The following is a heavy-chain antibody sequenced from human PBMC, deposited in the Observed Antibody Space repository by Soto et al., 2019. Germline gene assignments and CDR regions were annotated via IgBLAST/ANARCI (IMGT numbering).Heavy chain of an antibody. CDR2: ISSSSSTI. Sequence: GGSLRLSCAASGFTFSSYSMNWVRQAPGKGLEWVSYISSSSSTIYYADSVKGRFTISRDNAKNSLYLQMNSLRAEDTAVYYCARDRALRPGYMDVWGKGTTVTVSS. CDR3: ARDRALRPGYMDV. CDR1: GFTFSSYS. D-gene: IGHD3-3*01. J-gene: IGHJ6*03. V-gene: IGHV3-48*01.